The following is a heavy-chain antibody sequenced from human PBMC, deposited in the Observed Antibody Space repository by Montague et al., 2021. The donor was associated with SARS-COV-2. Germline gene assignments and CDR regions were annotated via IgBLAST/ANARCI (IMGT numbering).Heavy chain of an antibody. CDR3: ARDGDDYVWGSYPYFDY. V-gene: IGHV3-30-3*01. J-gene: IGHJ4*02. CDR1: GFTLSSYA. Sequence: SLRRSCAASGFTLSSYAMHWVRQAPGKGLEWVAVISYDGSNKYYADSVKGRFTISRDNSKNTLYLQMNSLRAEDTAVYYCARDGDDYVWGSYPYFDYWGQGTLVTVSS. D-gene: IGHD3-16*02. CDR2: ISYDGSNK.